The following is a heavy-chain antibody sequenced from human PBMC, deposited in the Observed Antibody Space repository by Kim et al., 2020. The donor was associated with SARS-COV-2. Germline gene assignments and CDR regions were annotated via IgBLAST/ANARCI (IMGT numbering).Heavy chain of an antibody. CDR1: GFTFSSYD. D-gene: IGHD3-10*01. V-gene: IGHV3-13*01. Sequence: GGSLRLSCAASGFTFSSYDMHWVRQATGKGLEWVSAIGTAGDTYYPGSVKGRFTISRENAKNSLYLQMNSLRAGDTAVYYCARGPRLLWFGEYGMDVWGQGTTVTVSS. J-gene: IGHJ6*02. CDR2: IGTAGDT. CDR3: ARGPRLLWFGEYGMDV.